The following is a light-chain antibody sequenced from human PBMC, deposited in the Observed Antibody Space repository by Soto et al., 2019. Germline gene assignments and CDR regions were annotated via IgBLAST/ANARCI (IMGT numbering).Light chain of an antibody. CDR1: SSNIGSNY. J-gene: IGLJ1*01. CDR3: AAWDDSLSGYV. Sequence: QSVLTQSPSASGTPGQRVTISCSGSSSNIGSNYVYWYQQLPGTAPKLLIYRNNQRPSGVPDRFSGSKSGTSASLAISGLRSEDEADYYCAAWDDSLSGYVFGTGTKVTAL. CDR2: RNN. V-gene: IGLV1-47*01.